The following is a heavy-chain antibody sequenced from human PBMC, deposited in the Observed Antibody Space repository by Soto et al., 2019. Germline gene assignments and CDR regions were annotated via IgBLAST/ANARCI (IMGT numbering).Heavy chain of an antibody. V-gene: IGHV4-61*08. Sequence: SETLSLTCAVSGGSISSGGYSWSWIRQPPGKGLEWIGYIYYSVSTNYNPSLKSRVTVSINTSKNQFSLKLSSVTAADTAVYYCARGGDSSSWYERVAYFDYWGQGTLVTVSS. CDR3: ARGGDSSSWYERVAYFDY. CDR2: IYYSVST. D-gene: IGHD6-13*01. CDR1: GGSISSGGYS. J-gene: IGHJ4*02.